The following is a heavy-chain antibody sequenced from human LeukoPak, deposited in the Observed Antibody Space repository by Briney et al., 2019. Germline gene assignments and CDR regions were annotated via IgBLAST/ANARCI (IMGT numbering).Heavy chain of an antibody. CDR2: IYYSGST. Sequence: SETLSLTCTVSGGTISSYYWSWIRQPPGKGLEWIGYIYYSGSTNYNPSLKRRVTISVDTSKNQFSLKLSSATAADTAVYYCARGIAVAGTRFFWFDPWGQGTLVTVSS. J-gene: IGHJ5*02. D-gene: IGHD6-19*01. CDR3: ARGIAVAGTRFFWFDP. CDR1: GGTISSYY. V-gene: IGHV4-59*01.